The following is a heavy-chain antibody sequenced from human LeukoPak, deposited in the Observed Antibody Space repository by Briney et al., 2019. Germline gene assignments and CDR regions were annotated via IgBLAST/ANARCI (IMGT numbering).Heavy chain of an antibody. J-gene: IGHJ4*02. D-gene: IGHD4-23*01. CDR2: FDPEDGET. CDR3: ARDNSQGDMFDY. V-gene: IGHV1-24*01. Sequence: ASVKVSCKVSGYTLTELSMHWVRQAPGKGLEWVGGFDPEDGETIYAQKFQGRVTMTEDTSTDTAYMELSSLRSEDTAVYYCARDNSQGDMFDYWGQGTLVTVSS. CDR1: GYTLTELS.